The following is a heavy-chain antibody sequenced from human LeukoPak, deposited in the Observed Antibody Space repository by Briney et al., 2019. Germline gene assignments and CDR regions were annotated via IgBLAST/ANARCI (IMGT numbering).Heavy chain of an antibody. CDR3: TTDLVGATTVY. J-gene: IGHJ4*02. D-gene: IGHD1-26*01. CDR2: IKRETDGGTT. V-gene: IGHV3-15*01. Sequence: GGSLRLSCATSGFTFSSFSMNWVREAPGKGLEWVGRIKRETDGGTTDYAAPVKGRFTISRDDSKNTLYLRKNSLITEDTAVYYCTTDLVGATTVYWGQGTPVTVSS. CDR1: GFTFSSFS.